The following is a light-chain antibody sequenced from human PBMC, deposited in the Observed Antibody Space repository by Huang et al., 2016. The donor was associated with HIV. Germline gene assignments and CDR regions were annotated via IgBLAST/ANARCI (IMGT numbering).Light chain of an antibody. Sequence: DVVLTQSPLSPPVTPGEPASIPCRSSQSLLHSNGFNYWDWYLQRPGQSPQLLIYMASNRAAGVPDRFSGSGSGTDFTLKISRVEPEDIGVYYCMQALQTPNTFGQGTKLQIK. CDR3: MQALQTPNT. J-gene: IGKJ2*01. V-gene: IGKV2-28*01. CDR2: MAS. CDR1: QSLLHSNGFNY.